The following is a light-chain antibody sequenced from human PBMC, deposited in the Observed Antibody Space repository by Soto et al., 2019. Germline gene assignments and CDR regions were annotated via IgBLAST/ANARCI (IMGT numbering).Light chain of an antibody. CDR2: QDS. V-gene: IGLV3-1*01. Sequence: SYELTRPPSVSVSPGQTASITCSGDKLGDKYACWYQQKPGQSPVLVIYQDSKRPSGIPERFSGSNSGNTATLTISGTQAMDEADYYCQAWDSSTGEVFGGGTKLTVL. J-gene: IGLJ2*01. CDR1: KLGDKY. CDR3: QAWDSSTGEV.